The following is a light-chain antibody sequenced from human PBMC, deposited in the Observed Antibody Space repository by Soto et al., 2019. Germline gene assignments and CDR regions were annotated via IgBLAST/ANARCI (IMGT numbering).Light chain of an antibody. J-gene: IGKJ5*01. CDR2: AAS. CDR1: QSISDS. CDR3: QQRYSTSPIT. Sequence: QMIQTPSSISAFEVAIVTITCQASQSISDSLAWYQPKPGNAPKLLIYAASSLQSVVPSRFSGSGSGTDFTLTISSLQPEDFATYYCQQRYSTSPITGGQGT. V-gene: IGKV1-39*01.